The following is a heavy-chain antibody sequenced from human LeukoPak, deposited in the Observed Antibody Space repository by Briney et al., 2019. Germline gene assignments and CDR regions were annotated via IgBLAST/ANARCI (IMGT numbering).Heavy chain of an antibody. J-gene: IGHJ4*02. Sequence: SGGSLRLSCAASGFTFSSYGMHWVRQAPGKGLEWVAFIRYDGSNKYYADSVKGRFTISRDNSKNTLYLQMNSLRAEDTAVYYCAKGALVWELLDYWGQGTLVTVSS. D-gene: IGHD1-26*01. V-gene: IGHV3-30*02. CDR3: AKGALVWELLDY. CDR1: GFTFSSYG. CDR2: IRYDGSNK.